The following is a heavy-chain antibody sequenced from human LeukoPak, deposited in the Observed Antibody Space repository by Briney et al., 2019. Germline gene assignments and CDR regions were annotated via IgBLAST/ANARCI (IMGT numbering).Heavy chain of an antibody. V-gene: IGHV4-39*07. CDR1: GGSISSSSYY. Sequence: SETLSFTCTVSGGSISSSSYYWGWIRQPPGKGLEWIGSIYYSGSTYYNPSLKSRVTISVDTSKNQFSLKLSSVTAADTAVYYCAREGNSYGPPGPDYWGQGTLVTVSS. CDR2: IYYSGST. J-gene: IGHJ4*02. CDR3: AREGNSYGPPGPDY. D-gene: IGHD5-18*01.